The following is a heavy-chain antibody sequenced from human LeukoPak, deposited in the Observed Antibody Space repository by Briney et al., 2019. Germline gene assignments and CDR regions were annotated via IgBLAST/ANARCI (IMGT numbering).Heavy chain of an antibody. J-gene: IGHJ4*02. CDR1: GFTFSNYW. V-gene: IGHV3-74*01. Sequence: PGGSLRLSCAASGFTFSNYWMHWVRKAPGRGVVWVSRINSDGSSRNYADSVKGRFTISRDNAKNTLYLQMNSLRAEDTAVYYCASASSHRIAAGGDYWGQGTLVTVSS. D-gene: IGHD6-13*01. CDR2: INSDGSSR. CDR3: ASASSHRIAAGGDY.